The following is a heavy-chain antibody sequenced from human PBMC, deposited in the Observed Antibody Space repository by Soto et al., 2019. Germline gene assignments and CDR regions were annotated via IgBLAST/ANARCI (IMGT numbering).Heavy chain of an antibody. Sequence: LSLTCAVYGGSFSGYYWSWIRQPPGKGLEWIGEINHSGSTNYNPSLKSRVTISVDTSKNQFSLKLSSVTAADTAVYYCARARSAVPFDYWGQGTLVTVSS. V-gene: IGHV4-34*01. D-gene: IGHD2-2*01. CDR3: ARARSAVPFDY. CDR1: GGSFSGYY. J-gene: IGHJ4*02. CDR2: INHSGST.